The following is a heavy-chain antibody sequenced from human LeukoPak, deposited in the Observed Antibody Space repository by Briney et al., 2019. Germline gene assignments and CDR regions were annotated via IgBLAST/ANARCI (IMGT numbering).Heavy chain of an antibody. V-gene: IGHV1-69*06. CDR2: IIPIFGTA. D-gene: IGHD3-9*01. J-gene: IGHJ6*04. CDR3: ASSSILRYFDWLFNGMDV. CDR1: GGTFNSYA. Sequence: ASVKVSCKASGGTFNSYAISWVRQVPGQGLEWMGGIIPIFGTANYAQKFQGRVTITADKSTSTAYMELSSLRSEDTAVYYCASSSILRYFDWLFNGMDVWGKGTTVTVSS.